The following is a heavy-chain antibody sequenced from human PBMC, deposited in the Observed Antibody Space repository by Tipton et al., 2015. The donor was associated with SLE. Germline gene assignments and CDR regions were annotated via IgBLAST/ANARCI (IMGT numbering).Heavy chain of an antibody. V-gene: IGHV4-59*01. CDR2: FYSGGSP. Sequence: TLSLTCNVSGGSISSDYWSWIRQPPGKGLEWIGDFYSGGSPNYNPSLKSRVTMSVDTSMNQFSLKVTSVTAADTAVYYCARGGHFAWFGPWGQGFLVTVSS. CDR1: GGSISSDY. J-gene: IGHJ5*02. CDR3: ARGGHFAWFGP. D-gene: IGHD3-3*02.